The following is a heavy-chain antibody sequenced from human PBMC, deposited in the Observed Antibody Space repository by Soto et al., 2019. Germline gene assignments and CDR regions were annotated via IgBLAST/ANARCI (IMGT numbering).Heavy chain of an antibody. J-gene: IGHJ4*02. Sequence: SGGSLRLSCAASGFTFSSYAMHWVRQAPGKGLEWVAVISYDGSNKYYADSVKGRFTISRDNSKNTLYLQMNSLRAEDTAVYYCARFSITGTTSALFDYWGQGTLVTVSS. CDR2: ISYDGSNK. D-gene: IGHD1-7*01. CDR3: ARFSITGTTSALFDY. V-gene: IGHV3-30-3*01. CDR1: GFTFSSYA.